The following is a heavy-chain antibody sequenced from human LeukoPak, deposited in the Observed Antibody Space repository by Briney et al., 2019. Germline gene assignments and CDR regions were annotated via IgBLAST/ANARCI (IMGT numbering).Heavy chain of an antibody. CDR3: AILAAAGKNVDY. Sequence: GGSLRLSCAASGFTFSSYGMHWVRQAPGKGLEWVAVIWYDGSNKYYADSVKGRFTISRDNSKNTLYLQMNSLRAEDTAVYYCAILAAAGKNVDYWGQGTLVTVSS. V-gene: IGHV3-33*01. CDR1: GFTFSSYG. J-gene: IGHJ4*02. D-gene: IGHD6-13*01. CDR2: IWYDGSNK.